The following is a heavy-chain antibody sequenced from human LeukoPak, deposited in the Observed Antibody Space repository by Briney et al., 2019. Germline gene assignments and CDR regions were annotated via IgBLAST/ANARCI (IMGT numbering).Heavy chain of an antibody. D-gene: IGHD4-17*01. CDR2: INHSGST. Sequence: SETLSLTCALYGGSFSGYYWGWIRQPPGKGPEWIGEINHSGSTNYNPSLKSRVTISVDTSKNQFSLKLSSVTAADTAVYYCARGLRRLLYYYYMDVWGKGTTVTVSS. CDR3: ARGLRRLLYYYYMDV. CDR1: GGSFSGYY. V-gene: IGHV4-34*01. J-gene: IGHJ6*03.